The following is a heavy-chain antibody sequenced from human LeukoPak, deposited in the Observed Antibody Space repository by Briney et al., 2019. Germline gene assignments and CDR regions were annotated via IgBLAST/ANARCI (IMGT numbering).Heavy chain of an antibody. CDR3: ARQKSDYYYYYYMDV. CDR2: INHSGST. CDR1: GGSFSGYY. V-gene: IGHV4-34*01. J-gene: IGHJ6*03. Sequence: PSETLSLTCAVYGGSFSGYYWSWIRQPPGKGLEWIGEINHSGSTNYNPSLKSRVTISVDTSKNQFSLKLSSVTAADTAVYYCARQKSDYYYYYYMDVWGKGTTVTISS.